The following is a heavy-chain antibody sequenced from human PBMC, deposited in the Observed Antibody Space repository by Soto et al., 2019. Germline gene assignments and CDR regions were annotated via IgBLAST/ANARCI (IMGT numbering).Heavy chain of an antibody. D-gene: IGHD3-3*01. CDR1: GGSFGNSA. J-gene: IGHJ4*02. CDR2: FIPVYRTL. Sequence: GASVKVSCKASGGSFGNSAINWVRQTPGQGLEWLGGFIPVYRTLNYAQKFQGRVTITADESTGTAYMTLSSLASDDTAVDYCATGVVWIGYFTVDSWGQGTRVTVSS. V-gene: IGHV1-69*13. CDR3: ATGVVWIGYFTVDS.